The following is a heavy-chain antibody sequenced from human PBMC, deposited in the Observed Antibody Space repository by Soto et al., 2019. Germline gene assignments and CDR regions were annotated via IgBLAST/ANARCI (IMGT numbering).Heavy chain of an antibody. CDR1: GYTFTSYA. CDR3: ARDIVSDV. D-gene: IGHD2-15*01. V-gene: IGHV1-3*05. Sequence: QVQLVQSGAEEKKPGASVKVSCQASGYTFTSYAMHWVRQAPGQRLEWMGWINAGNGNTKYSKQFQGKVTITRDTSESTAYMELSSLRSEDTAVYYCARDIVSDVWGQGTTVTVSS. J-gene: IGHJ6*02. CDR2: INAGNGNT.